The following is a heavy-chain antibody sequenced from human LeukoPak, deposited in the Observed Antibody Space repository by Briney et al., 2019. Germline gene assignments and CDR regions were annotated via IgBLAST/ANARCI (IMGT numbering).Heavy chain of an antibody. CDR1: GFTFSSSW. V-gene: IGHV3-74*01. J-gene: IGHJ4*02. Sequence: GGSLRLSCAASGFTFSSSWMHWVRQAPGKGLVWVSRITRDGSSTTYADSVKGRFTTSRDNAKNTLYLQMDSLRAEDTAVYYCAKDVAYWGQGTLVTVSS. CDR2: ITRDGSST. CDR3: AKDVAY.